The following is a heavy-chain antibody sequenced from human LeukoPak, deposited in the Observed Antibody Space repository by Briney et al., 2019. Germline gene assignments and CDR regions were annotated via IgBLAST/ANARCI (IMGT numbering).Heavy chain of an antibody. CDR2: IYSGGST. CDR1: GFTVSSNY. D-gene: IGHD5-18*01. V-gene: IGHV3-53*01. CDR3: ARDSAGYNYGSDY. J-gene: IGHJ4*02. Sequence: GGSLRLSCAASGFTVSSNYMSWVRQAPGKGLEWVSVIYSGGSTYYADSVKGRFTISRDNSKNTLYLQMNSLKAEDTAVYYCARDSAGYNYGSDYWGQGTLVTVSP.